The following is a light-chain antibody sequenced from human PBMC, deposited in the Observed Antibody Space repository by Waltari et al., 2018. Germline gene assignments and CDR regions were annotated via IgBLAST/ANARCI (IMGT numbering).Light chain of an antibody. CDR1: PSVGTS. CDR2: GAS. CDR3: QHYVRLPAT. Sequence: EVVLTQSPGTLSLSPGERATLACRASPSVGTSLAWYQQKPGQAPRLLLFGASRRATGIPDRFSGSGSGTDFMLTISRLEPEDFAVYYCQHYVRLPATFGQGTKVEI. V-gene: IGKV3-20*01. J-gene: IGKJ1*01.